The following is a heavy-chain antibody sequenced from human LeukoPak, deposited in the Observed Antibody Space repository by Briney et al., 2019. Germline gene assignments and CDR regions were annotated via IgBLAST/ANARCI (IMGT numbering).Heavy chain of an antibody. Sequence: PGGSLRLSCAAAGFTFDDYALHWVRQTAEKGLEWVSGISWNAGSTGYADSVKGRFTISRDNAKNSLYLQMNSLRTEDTALYYCAKGGYFYGSGSYPNNWFDSWGQGTQVTVSS. CDR1: GFTFDDYA. D-gene: IGHD3-10*01. CDR3: AKGGYFYGSGSYPNNWFDS. CDR2: ISWNAGST. J-gene: IGHJ5*01. V-gene: IGHV3-9*01.